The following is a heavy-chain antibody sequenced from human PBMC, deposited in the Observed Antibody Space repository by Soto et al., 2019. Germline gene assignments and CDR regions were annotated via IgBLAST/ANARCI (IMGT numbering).Heavy chain of an antibody. V-gene: IGHV1-69*02. CDR3: MSHYASGKNDNYFDS. CDR1: GGPLNTYT. CDR2: IIPALGIP. D-gene: IGHD3-10*01. J-gene: IGHJ4*02. Sequence: SVKVSCKAFGGPLNTYTISWVRQAPRQGFEWMGRIIPALGIPNYAQKFQGRVTMTADKSTNTAYMELTSLRSDDTAIYYCMSHYASGKNDNYFDSWGQGTLVTVSS.